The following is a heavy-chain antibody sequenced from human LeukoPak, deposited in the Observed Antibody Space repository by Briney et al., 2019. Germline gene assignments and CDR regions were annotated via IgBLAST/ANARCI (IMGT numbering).Heavy chain of an antibody. Sequence: GGSLRLSCAASGFPFNSYWMTWVRQAPGKGLQWVSSISSSGTYIYYADSLKDRFTISRHNAKNSLYLLMNNLRADDTAVYYCARDPSITAAGAWGQGTLVTVSS. CDR1: GFPFNSYW. D-gene: IGHD6-13*01. CDR3: ARDPSITAAGA. CDR2: ISSSGTYI. J-gene: IGHJ4*02. V-gene: IGHV3-21*01.